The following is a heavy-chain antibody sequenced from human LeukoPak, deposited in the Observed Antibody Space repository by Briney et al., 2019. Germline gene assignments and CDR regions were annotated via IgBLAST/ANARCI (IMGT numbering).Heavy chain of an antibody. J-gene: IGHJ4*02. Sequence: SETLSLTCIASGGSISSYYWSWIRQPPGKGLEWIGYIYYSGSTNYNPSLKSRVTISVDTSKNQFSLKLSSVTAADTAVYYCARAGSRYCSGGSCYWNLKIDYWGQGTLVTVSS. CDR1: GGSISSYY. CDR2: IYYSGST. V-gene: IGHV4-59*01. D-gene: IGHD2-15*01. CDR3: ARAGSRYCSGGSCYWNLKIDY.